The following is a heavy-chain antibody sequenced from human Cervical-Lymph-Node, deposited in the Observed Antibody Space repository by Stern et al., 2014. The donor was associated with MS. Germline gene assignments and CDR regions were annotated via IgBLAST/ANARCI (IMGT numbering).Heavy chain of an antibody. J-gene: IGHJ5*02. CDR3: ARDLATVGWFDP. Sequence: VPLGQSGPGLVKPAETLSLPCTVSGGSIRRNYWSWIRQPPGKGLEWIGDIYYSGSTNYNPSLKSRVTISIDTSKNQFSLNLTSVTAADTAVYYCARDLATVGWFDPWGQGTLVTVSS. CDR1: GGSIRRNY. D-gene: IGHD4-23*01. V-gene: IGHV4-59*01. CDR2: IYYSGST.